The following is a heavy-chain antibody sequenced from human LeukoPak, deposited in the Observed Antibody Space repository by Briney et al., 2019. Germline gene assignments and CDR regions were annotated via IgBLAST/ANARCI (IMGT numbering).Heavy chain of an antibody. CDR3: ARDLADYYGSRMDV. V-gene: IGHV1-18*01. Sequence: GASVKVSCKASGYTFTSYGISWVRQAPGQGLEWMGWISAYNGNTNYAQKPQGRVTMTTDTSTSTAYMELRSLRSDDTAVYYCARDLADYYGSRMDVWGKGTTVTISS. CDR2: ISAYNGNT. D-gene: IGHD3-10*01. J-gene: IGHJ6*04. CDR1: GYTFTSYG.